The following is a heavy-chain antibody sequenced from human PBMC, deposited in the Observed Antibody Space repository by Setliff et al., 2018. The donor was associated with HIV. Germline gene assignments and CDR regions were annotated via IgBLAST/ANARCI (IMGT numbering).Heavy chain of an antibody. CDR2: IYYDGRT. CDR3: ARGGAVSADFDS. D-gene: IGHD3-16*01. J-gene: IGHJ4*02. Sequence: SETLSLTCTVSGGSIRTGAYYWGWIRQPPGKGLEWIGSIYYDGRTFYKPSLKSRLTISVDTSKNQFSLRLNSVTAADTAVYFCARGGAVSADFDSWGQGTLVTVS. V-gene: IGHV4-39*07. CDR1: GGSIRTGAYY.